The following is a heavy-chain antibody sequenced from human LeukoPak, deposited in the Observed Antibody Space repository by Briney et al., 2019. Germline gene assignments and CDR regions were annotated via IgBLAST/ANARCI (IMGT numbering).Heavy chain of an antibody. D-gene: IGHD6-6*01. J-gene: IGHJ5*02. CDR2: VYYSGST. CDR1: GGSISSSY. V-gene: IGHV4-59*08. Sequence: SETLSLTCTVSGGSISSSYWSWIRQPPGKGLEWIGYVYYSGSTNYDLSLKSRVIISLDKSRNQFSLMLSSVTAADTAVYYCARHLAVYGYSSSSFSRFDPWGQGTLVTVSS. CDR3: ARHLAVYGYSSSSFSRFDP.